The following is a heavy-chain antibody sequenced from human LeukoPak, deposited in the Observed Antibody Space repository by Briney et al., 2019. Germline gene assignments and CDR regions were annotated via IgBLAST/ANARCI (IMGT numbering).Heavy chain of an antibody. CDR3: ARDRSFRSDFWSVADAFDM. CDR2: MNPNSGNT. J-gene: IGHJ3*02. D-gene: IGHD3-3*01. Sequence: ASVKVSCKASGYTFTSYDINWVRQATGQGLEWMGWMNPNSGNTGYAQKFQGRVTITRNTSISTAYMELSSLRSEDTAVYFCARDRSFRSDFWSVADAFDMWGPGTMVIVSS. CDR1: GYTFTSYD. V-gene: IGHV1-8*03.